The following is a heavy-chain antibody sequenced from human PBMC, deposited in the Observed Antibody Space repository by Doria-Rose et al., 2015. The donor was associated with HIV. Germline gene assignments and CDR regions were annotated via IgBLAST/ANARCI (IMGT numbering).Heavy chain of an antibody. CDR3: ARMGSYRELDY. CDR1: GASVSSRGYY. V-gene: IGHV4-31*03. D-gene: IGHD3-3*01. CDR2: TYYTGTS. Sequence: QVQLVESGPGLVKPSETLSLTCSVSGASVSSRGYYWNWIRQVPGKGLESLGYTYYTGTSDYSPSLKSRLNMAVDTSKNQFSLKLSFVTVADTAVYYCARMGSYRELDYWGQGERVIVSA. J-gene: IGHJ4*02.